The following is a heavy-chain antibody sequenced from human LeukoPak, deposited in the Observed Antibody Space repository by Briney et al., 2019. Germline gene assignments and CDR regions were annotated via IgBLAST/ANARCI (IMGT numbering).Heavy chain of an antibody. CDR2: IGSRGSPT. J-gene: IGHJ4*01. CDR3: ARDQSISGTLDYFDK. CDR1: GFRFSGYS. V-gene: IGHV3-48*01. Sequence: GGSLRLSCAASGFRFSGYSMNWVRQAPGKGLEWLAYIGSRGSPTYYVESVKGRFTITRDNAKNSLYLQMDSLRAEDTGVYYCARDQSISGTLDYFDKWGHGTQVTVSS. D-gene: IGHD1-7*01.